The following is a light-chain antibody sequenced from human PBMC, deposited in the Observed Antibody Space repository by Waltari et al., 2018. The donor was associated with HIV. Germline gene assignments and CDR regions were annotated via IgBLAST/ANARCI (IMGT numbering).Light chain of an antibody. CDR3: QQRGNWPPAAT. Sequence: ELVLTQSPATLSLSPEEKATLSCRASQTLRSYLAWYQQKPGQPPRLLIYDASNRATGVPARFSGSGSGTDFTLTISSLEPEDFAVYYCQQRGNWPPAATFGGGTRVEIK. CDR1: QTLRSY. J-gene: IGKJ4*01. CDR2: DAS. V-gene: IGKV3-11*01.